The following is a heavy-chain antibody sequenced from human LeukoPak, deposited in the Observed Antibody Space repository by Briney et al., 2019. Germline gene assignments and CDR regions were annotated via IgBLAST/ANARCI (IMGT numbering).Heavy chain of an antibody. CDR2: RNQDGSEN. J-gene: IGHJ4*02. D-gene: IGHD6-25*01. CDR3: ARDQSGFDN. CDR1: GFTLSGYW. V-gene: IGHV3-7*01. Sequence: GGSLRLSCAASGFTLSGYWMSWVRQAPGKGLEWVANRNQDGSENYYMDSVKGRFTISRDNAKNSLYLQMNDLRVEDTAVYYCARDQSGFDNWGQGTLVTVSS.